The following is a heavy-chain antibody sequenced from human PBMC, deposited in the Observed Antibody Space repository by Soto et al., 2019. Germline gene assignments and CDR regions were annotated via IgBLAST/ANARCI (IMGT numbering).Heavy chain of an antibody. D-gene: IGHD5-12*01. CDR3: AKDAQDSGYDYYYYYMDV. Sequence: GGSLRLSCAASGFTFSSYGMHWVRQAPGKGLEWVAVISYDGSNKYYADSVKGRFTISRDNSKNTLYLKMNGLRAEDTAVYYCAKDAQDSGYDYYYYYMDVWGKGTTVTVSS. J-gene: IGHJ6*03. V-gene: IGHV3-30*18. CDR1: GFTFSSYG. CDR2: ISYDGSNK.